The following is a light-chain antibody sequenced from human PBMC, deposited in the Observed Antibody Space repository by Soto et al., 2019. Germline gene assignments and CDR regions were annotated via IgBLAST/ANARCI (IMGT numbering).Light chain of an antibody. CDR1: NIGSKS. Sequence: SYELTQPPSASVAPGQTARITCGGNNIGSKSVHWSQQKPGQAPVLVVYDDSDRPSGIPERFSGSNSGNKATLTISRVEAGDEDEYYCQVWDSSSDPYVFGTGTKVTVL. J-gene: IGLJ1*01. CDR2: DDS. CDR3: QVWDSSSDPYV. V-gene: IGLV3-21*02.